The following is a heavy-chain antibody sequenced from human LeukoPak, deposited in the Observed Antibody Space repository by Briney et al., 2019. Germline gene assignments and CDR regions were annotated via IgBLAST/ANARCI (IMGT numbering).Heavy chain of an antibody. Sequence: GGSLRLSCAASGFTFSSYGMHWVRQAPGKGLEWVAVISYDGSNKYYADSVKGRFTISRDNSKNTLYLQMNSLRAEDTAVYYCATTWADYYDSSGPGDYWGQGTLVTVSS. CDR1: GFTFSSYG. CDR2: ISYDGSNK. D-gene: IGHD3-22*01. CDR3: ATTWADYYDSSGPGDY. J-gene: IGHJ4*02. V-gene: IGHV3-30*03.